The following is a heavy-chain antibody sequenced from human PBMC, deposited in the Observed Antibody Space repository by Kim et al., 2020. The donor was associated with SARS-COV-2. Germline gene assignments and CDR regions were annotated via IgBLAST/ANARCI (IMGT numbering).Heavy chain of an antibody. J-gene: IGHJ4*02. Sequence: YAGSVKGRFTNSRDNLKSTLFLQMNSLRAEYTAVYYCAKDQPMVQGVWDYWGQGTLVTVSS. CDR3: AKDQPMVQGVWDY. D-gene: IGHD3-10*01. V-gene: IGHV3-23*01.